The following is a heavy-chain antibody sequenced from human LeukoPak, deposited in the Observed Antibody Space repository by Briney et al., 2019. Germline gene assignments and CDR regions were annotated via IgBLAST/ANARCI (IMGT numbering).Heavy chain of an antibody. CDR1: GYTFTGYY. Sequence: AAVNYSCKASGYTFTGYYMHWVRQPPGQGLEWMGWINPNSGGTNYAQKFQGRVTMTRDTSISTAYMELSRLRSDNTAVYYCARDLGLQLWLVPDYWGQSPLVTVSS. J-gene: IGHJ4*02. V-gene: IGHV1-2*02. CDR3: ARDLGLQLWLVPDY. CDR2: INPNSGGT. D-gene: IGHD5-18*01.